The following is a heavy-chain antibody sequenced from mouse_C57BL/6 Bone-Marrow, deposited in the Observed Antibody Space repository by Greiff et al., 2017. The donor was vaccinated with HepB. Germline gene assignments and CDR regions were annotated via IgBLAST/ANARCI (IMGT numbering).Heavy chain of an antibody. V-gene: IGHV1-19*01. J-gene: IGHJ2*01. D-gene: IGHD1-1*01. CDR1: GYTFTDYY. CDR3: ARTFITTVVASDY. CDR2: INPYNGGT. Sequence: EVKLMESGPVLVKPGASVKMSCKASGYTFTDYYMNWVKQSHGKSLEWIGVINPYNGGTSYNQKFKGKATLTVDKSSSTAYMELNSLTSEDSAVYYCARTFITTVVASDYWGQGTTLTVSS.